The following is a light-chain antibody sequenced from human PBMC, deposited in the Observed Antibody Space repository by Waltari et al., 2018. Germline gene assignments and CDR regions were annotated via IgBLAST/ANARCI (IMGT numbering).Light chain of an antibody. J-gene: IGKJ2*01. CDR3: QQYNNWPPYT. V-gene: IGKV3-15*01. Sequence: EIVMSQSPATLPVSQGERATLSCRASQCVSSNLAWYQQKPGQAPRLLIYGASTRATGIPARFSGSGSGTEFTLTISSLQSEDFAVYYCQQYNNWPPYTFGQGTKLEIK. CDR2: GAS. CDR1: QCVSSN.